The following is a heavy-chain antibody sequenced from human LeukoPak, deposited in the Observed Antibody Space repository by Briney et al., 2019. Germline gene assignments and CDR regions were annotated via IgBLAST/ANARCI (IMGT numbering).Heavy chain of an antibody. V-gene: IGHV4-59*01. D-gene: IGHD4-17*01. J-gene: IGHJ4*02. CDR2: IYYSGSA. CDR1: GGPISSYQ. Sequence: SETLSLTCTVSGGPISSYQWSWIRQPPGKGLEWIGNIYYSGSANYNPSLKSRVIISVDTSKNQFSLKLSSVTAADTAVYYCAREYTVTTGLGYFDYWGQGTLVTVSS. CDR3: AREYTVTTGLGYFDY.